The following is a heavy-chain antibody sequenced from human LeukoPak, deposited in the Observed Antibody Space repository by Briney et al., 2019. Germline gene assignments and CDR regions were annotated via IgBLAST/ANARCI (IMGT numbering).Heavy chain of an antibody. CDR3: ARGGGPYFDY. V-gene: IGHV1-2*02. Sequence: ASVKVSCKASGYTFTDYHIHWVRQAPGEGLEWMGWINPISGGTNFAQKFQGRVTMTSDTSISTAYMELSGLRSDDTAVYYCARGGGPYFDYWGQGTLVTVSS. D-gene: IGHD3-16*01. CDR1: GYTFTDYH. J-gene: IGHJ4*02. CDR2: INPISGGT.